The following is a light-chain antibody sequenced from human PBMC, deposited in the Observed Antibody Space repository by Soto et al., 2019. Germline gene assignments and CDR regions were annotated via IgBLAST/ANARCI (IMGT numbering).Light chain of an antibody. V-gene: IGKV3-11*01. CDR1: QSVSNY. CDR2: DAS. Sequence: EIVLTQSPATLSLSPGERATLSCRASQSVSNYLAWYQQKPGQAPRLLIHDASNRATGIPARFSGSGSGTDFTLTISSLEPEDFAVYYCLQRSSWPTFGQGTRLEIK. CDR3: LQRSSWPT. J-gene: IGKJ5*01.